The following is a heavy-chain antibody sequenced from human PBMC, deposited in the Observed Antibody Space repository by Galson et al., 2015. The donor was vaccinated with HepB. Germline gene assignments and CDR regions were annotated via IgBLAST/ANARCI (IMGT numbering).Heavy chain of an antibody. CDR1: GGTFSSYA. V-gene: IGHV1-2*06. CDR2: INPNSGGT. D-gene: IGHD6-13*01. CDR3: ASETMAAAGTGTRFDY. J-gene: IGHJ4*02. Sequence: SVKVSCKASGGTFSSYAISWVRQAPGQGLEWMGRINPNSGGTNYAQKFQGRVTMTRDTSISTAYMELSRLRSDDTAVYYCASETMAAAGTGTRFDYWGQGTLVTVSS.